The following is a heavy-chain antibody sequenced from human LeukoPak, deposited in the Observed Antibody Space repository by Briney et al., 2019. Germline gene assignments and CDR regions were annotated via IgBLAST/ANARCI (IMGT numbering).Heavy chain of an antibody. V-gene: IGHV3-23*01. CDR2: ISGSGGST. D-gene: IGHD3-22*01. CDR1: GFTFSSYA. Sequence: PGRSLRLSCAASGFTFSSYAMSWVRQAPGKGLEWVSAISGSGGSTYYADSVKGRFTISRDNSKNTLYLQMNSLRAEDTAVYYCAKSTMIVVVITTSWWYFDLWGRGTLVTVSS. J-gene: IGHJ2*01. CDR3: AKSTMIVVVITTSWWYFDL.